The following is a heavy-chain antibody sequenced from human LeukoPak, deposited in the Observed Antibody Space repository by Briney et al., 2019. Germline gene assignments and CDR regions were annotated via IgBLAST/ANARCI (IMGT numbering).Heavy chain of an antibody. CDR3: AKNVRYDYYMDV. V-gene: IGHV3-23*01. CDR2: ISGGGDST. Sequence: GGSLRLSCADSGFTFSSYAMSWVRQAPGKGLEWVSTISGGGDSTYYADAVKGRFTISRDNSKNTLSLQMNSLRAEDTAVYYCAKNVRYDYYMDVWGKGTTVTVSS. D-gene: IGHD6-6*01. CDR1: GFTFSSYA. J-gene: IGHJ6*03.